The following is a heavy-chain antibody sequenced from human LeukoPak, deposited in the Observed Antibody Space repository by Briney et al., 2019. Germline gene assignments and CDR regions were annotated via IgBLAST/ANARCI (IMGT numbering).Heavy chain of an antibody. CDR2: VYYNGTT. V-gene: IGHV4-39*07. J-gene: IGHJ4*02. CDR3: ARVLLY. CDR1: GASISNSFYF. D-gene: IGHD1-26*01. Sequence: PSETLSLTCTVSGASISNSFYFWGWIRQPPGQGLEWIGSVYYNGTTYNNPSLKSRVSISVDTSKNQFSLKLSSVTAADTAVYYCARVLLYWGQGILVTVSS.